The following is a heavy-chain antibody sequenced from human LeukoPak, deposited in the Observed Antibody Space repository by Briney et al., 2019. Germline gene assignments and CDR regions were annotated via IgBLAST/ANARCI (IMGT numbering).Heavy chain of an antibody. CDR1: GFTFSSYW. V-gene: IGHV3-7*01. D-gene: IGHD3-9*01. Sequence: GGSLRLSCAASGFTFSSYWMSWVRQAPGKGLEWVANIKQDGSEKYYVDSVKGRFTISRDNAKNSLYLQMNSLRAEDTAVYYCARVRSLRYGHYFDYWGQGTLVTVSS. J-gene: IGHJ4*02. CDR2: IKQDGSEK. CDR3: ARVRSLRYGHYFDY.